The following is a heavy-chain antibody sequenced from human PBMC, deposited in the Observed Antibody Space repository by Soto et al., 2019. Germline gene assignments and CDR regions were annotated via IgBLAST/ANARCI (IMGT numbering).Heavy chain of an antibody. CDR3: ARGFTPKFYDFWSGYYSWDN. Sequence: SVKVSCKASGGTFSSYAISWVRQAPGQGLEWMGGIIPIFGTANYAQKFQGRVTITADESTSTAYMELSSLRSEDTAVYYCARGFTPKFYDFWSGYYSWDNWGQGTLVTVSS. D-gene: IGHD3-3*01. V-gene: IGHV1-69*13. J-gene: IGHJ4*02. CDR2: IIPIFGTA. CDR1: GGTFSSYA.